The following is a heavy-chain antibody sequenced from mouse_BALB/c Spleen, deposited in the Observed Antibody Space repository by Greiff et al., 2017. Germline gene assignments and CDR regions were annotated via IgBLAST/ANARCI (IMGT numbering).Heavy chain of an antibody. J-gene: IGHJ3*01. CDR3: ARENYYGSSPWFAY. Sequence: EVKLTESGGGLVQPGGSLRLSCATSGFTFTDYYMSWVRQPPGKALEWLGFIRNKANGYTTEYSASVKGRFTISRDNSQSILYLQMNTLRAEDSATYYCARENYYGSSPWFAYWGQGTLVTVSA. V-gene: IGHV7-3*02. D-gene: IGHD1-1*01. CDR2: IRNKANGYTT. CDR1: GFTFTDYY.